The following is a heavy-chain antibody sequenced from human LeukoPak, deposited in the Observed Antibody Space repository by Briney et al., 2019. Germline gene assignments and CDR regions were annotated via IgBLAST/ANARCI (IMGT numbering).Heavy chain of an antibody. CDR3: ARDFLTNYYYYMDV. CDR2: INPNSGGT. V-gene: IGHV1-2*02. CDR1: GYTFTSYD. D-gene: IGHD1-1*01. Sequence: ASVKVSCKASGYTFTSYDINWVRQAPGQGLEWMGWINPNSGGTNYAQKFQGRVTMTRDTSISTAYMELSRLRSDDTAVYYCARDFLTNYYYYMDVWGKGTTVTISS. J-gene: IGHJ6*03.